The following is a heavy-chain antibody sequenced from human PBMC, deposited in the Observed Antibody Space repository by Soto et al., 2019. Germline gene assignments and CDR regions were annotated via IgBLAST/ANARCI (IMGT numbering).Heavy chain of an antibody. CDR2: IHHSGST. V-gene: IGHV4-4*02. J-gene: IGHJ6*03. D-gene: IGHD1-26*01. CDR1: GGSISISNW. CDR3: ARGGYYFYMDV. Sequence: QVQLQESGPGLVKPSETLSLTCAVSGGSISISNWWSWVRQTPGKGLEWIGQIHHSGSTNYSPSLTSRVTISVDKSTNQFSLKMNSVTAADTAVYYCARGGYYFYMDVWGKGTTVNVSS.